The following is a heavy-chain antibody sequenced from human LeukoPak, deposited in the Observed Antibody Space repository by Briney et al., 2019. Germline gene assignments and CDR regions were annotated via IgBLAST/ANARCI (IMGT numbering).Heavy chain of an antibody. CDR3: ARDSARGVNHYYYGMDV. CDR2: ISYDGSNK. J-gene: IGHJ6*02. Sequence: GGSLRLSCAASGFTFSSYAMHWVRQAPGKGLEWVAVISYDGSNKYYADSVKGRFTISRDNSKNTLYLQMDSLRAEDTAVYYCARDSARGVNHYYYGMDVWGQGTTVTVSS. V-gene: IGHV3-30-3*01. D-gene: IGHD3-10*01. CDR1: GFTFSSYA.